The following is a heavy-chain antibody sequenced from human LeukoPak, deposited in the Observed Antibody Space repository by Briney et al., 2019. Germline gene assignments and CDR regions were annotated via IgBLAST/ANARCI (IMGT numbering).Heavy chain of an antibody. CDR2: IYYSGST. V-gene: IGHV4-39*07. CDR1: GGSISSSSYY. Sequence: PSETLSLTCTVSGGSISSSSYYWGWIRQPPGKGLEWIGSIYYSGSTYYNPSLRSRVTISVDTSKNQFSLKLSSVTAADTAVYYCARIKADGYNPYYYYGMDVWGQGTTVTVSS. J-gene: IGHJ6*02. CDR3: ARIKADGYNPYYYYGMDV. D-gene: IGHD5-24*01.